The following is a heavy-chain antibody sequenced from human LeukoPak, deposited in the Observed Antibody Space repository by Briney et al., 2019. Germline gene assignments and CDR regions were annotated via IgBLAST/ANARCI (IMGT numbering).Heavy chain of an antibody. Sequence: GGSLRLSCAASGFTFSSYAMHWVRQAPGKGLEWVAVISYDGSNKYYADSVKGRFTISRDNSKNTLYLQMNSLRAEDTAVYYCARARLGYDFWSGLPDYWGQGTLVTVSS. CDR2: ISYDGSNK. J-gene: IGHJ4*02. CDR1: GFTFSSYA. V-gene: IGHV3-30-3*01. CDR3: ARARLGYDFWSGLPDY. D-gene: IGHD3-3*01.